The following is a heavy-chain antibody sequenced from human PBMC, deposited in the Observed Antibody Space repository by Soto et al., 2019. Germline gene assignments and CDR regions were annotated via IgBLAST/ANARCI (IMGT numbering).Heavy chain of an antibody. CDR1: GFTFSSYG. V-gene: IGHV3-30*18. CDR2: ISYDGSNK. Sequence: GGSLRLSCAASGFTFSSYGMHWVRQAPGKGLEWVAVISYDGSNKYYADSVKGRFTISRDNSKNTLYLQMNSLRAEDTAVYYCAKDRRGGELIYYFDYWGQGTLVTVSS. CDR3: AKDRRGGELIYYFDY. D-gene: IGHD3-10*01. J-gene: IGHJ4*02.